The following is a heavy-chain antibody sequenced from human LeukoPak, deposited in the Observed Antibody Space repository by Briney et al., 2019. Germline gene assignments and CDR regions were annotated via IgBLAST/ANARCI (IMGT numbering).Heavy chain of an antibody. CDR1: GGSFSGYY. CDR3: ARGAVAAPVDY. D-gene: IGHD2-15*01. Sequence: PSETLSRTCAVYGGSFSGYYWGWIRQPPGKGLEWIGEINHSGSTNYNPSLKSRVTISVDTSKNQFSLKLSSVTAADTAVYYCARGAVAAPVDYWGQGTLVTVSS. CDR2: INHSGST. J-gene: IGHJ4*02. V-gene: IGHV4-34*01.